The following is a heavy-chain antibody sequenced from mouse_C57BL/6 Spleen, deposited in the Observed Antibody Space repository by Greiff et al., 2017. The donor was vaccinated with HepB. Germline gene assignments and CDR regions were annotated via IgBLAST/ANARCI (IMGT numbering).Heavy chain of an antibody. V-gene: IGHV1-47*01. Sequence: VQLVESGAELVKPGASVKMSCKASGYTFTTYPIEWMKQNHGKSLEWIGNFHPYNDDTKYNEKFKGKATLTVEKSSSTVYLELSRLTSDDSAVYYCARGHYGSSWYFDVWGTGTTVTVSS. CDR1: GYTFTTYP. CDR2: FHPYNDDT. J-gene: IGHJ1*03. CDR3: ARGHYGSSWYFDV. D-gene: IGHD1-1*01.